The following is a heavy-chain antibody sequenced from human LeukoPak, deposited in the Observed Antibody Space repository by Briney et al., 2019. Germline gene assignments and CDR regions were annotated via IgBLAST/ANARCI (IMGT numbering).Heavy chain of an antibody. CDR1: GFTFSSYA. CDR2: ISYDGSNK. Sequence: GGSLRLSCAASGFTFSSYAMSWVRQAPGKGLEWVAVISYDGSNKYYADSVKGRFTISRDNSKNTLYLQMNSLRAEDTAVYYCASGTPSGGYGNFDYWGQGTLVTVSS. V-gene: IGHV3-30-3*01. J-gene: IGHJ4*02. CDR3: ASGTPSGGYGNFDY. D-gene: IGHD1-26*01.